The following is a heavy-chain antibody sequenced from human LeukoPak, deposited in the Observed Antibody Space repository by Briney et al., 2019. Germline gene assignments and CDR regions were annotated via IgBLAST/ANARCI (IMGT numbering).Heavy chain of an antibody. J-gene: IGHJ4*02. Sequence: SETLSLTCTVSGGSISSGGYYWSWIRQPPGKGLEWIGYIYHSGSTYYNPSLKSRVTISVDTSKNQFSLKLSSVTAADTAVYYCARVGRGGSGDFDYWGQGTLVTVSS. CDR3: ARVGRGGSGDFDY. CDR1: GGSISSGGYY. D-gene: IGHD3-10*01. V-gene: IGHV4-30-2*02. CDR2: IYHSGST.